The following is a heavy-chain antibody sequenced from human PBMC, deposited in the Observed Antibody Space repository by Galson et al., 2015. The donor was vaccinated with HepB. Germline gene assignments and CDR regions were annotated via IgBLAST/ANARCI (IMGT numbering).Heavy chain of an antibody. V-gene: IGHV3-23*01. J-gene: IGHJ5*02. D-gene: IGHD3-16*01. CDR3: VKEGSWFGGDWFDP. CDR2: INGRGSTR. CDR1: GFIFRHHA. Sequence: SLRLSCAGSGFIFRHHAMAWIRQAPGKGLEWVSGINGRGSTRSYSDAVKGRFSISRDNSKDTVFLQMDNLRAKDTAAYYCVKEGSWFGGDWFDPWGQGALVTVS.